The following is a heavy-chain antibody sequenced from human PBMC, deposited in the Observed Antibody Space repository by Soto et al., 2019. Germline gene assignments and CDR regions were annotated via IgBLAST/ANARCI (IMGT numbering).Heavy chain of an antibody. CDR3: ARGYYYYYYYMDV. Sequence: SETLSLTCAVYGGSFSGYYWSWIRQPPGKGLEWIGEINHSGSTNYNPSLKSRVTISVDTSKNQFSLKLSSVTAADTAVYYCARGYYYYYYYMDVWGKGTTVTVSS. CDR1: GGSFSGYY. J-gene: IGHJ6*03. CDR2: INHSGST. V-gene: IGHV4-34*01.